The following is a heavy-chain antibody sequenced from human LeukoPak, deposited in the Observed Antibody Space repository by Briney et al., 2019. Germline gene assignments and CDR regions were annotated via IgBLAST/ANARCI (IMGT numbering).Heavy chain of an antibody. CDR1: GYTFTGAY. CDR3: ARAAAGTGDWIDP. Sequence: GASVKVSCKASGYTFTGAYIHWVRQAPGQGPEWMGWINSYSGGTNYAQKFQGRVTLTRDTSLGTAYMELSRLRSDDTAVYYCARAAAGTGDWIDPWGQGTLVTVSS. D-gene: IGHD6-13*01. V-gene: IGHV1-2*02. J-gene: IGHJ5*02. CDR2: INSYSGGT.